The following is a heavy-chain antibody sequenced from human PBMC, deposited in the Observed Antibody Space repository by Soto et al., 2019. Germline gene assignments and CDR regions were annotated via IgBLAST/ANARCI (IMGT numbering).Heavy chain of an antibody. D-gene: IGHD1-26*01. CDR2: ISAYNGNT. CDR1: GYTFTSYD. J-gene: IGHJ4*02. Sequence: QVQLVQSGAEVKKPGASVKVSCKASGYTFTSYDINWVRQAPGQGLEWMGWISAYNGNTNYAQKLQGRVTMTTDTSTSTAYMELRSLRSDDTAVYYCARDSPHIVGATPFDYWGQGTLVTVSS. CDR3: ARDSPHIVGATPFDY. V-gene: IGHV1-18*01.